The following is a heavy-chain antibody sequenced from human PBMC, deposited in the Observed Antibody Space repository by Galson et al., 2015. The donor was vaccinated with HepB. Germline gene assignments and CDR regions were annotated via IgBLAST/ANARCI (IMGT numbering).Heavy chain of an antibody. CDR1: GFTLSSYG. J-gene: IGHJ6*02. D-gene: IGHD4/OR15-4a*01. CDR2: IKYDGSNK. Sequence: SLRLSCAASGFTLSSYGMNWVRQAPGKGLEWVADIKYDGSNKYYADSVKGRFTISRDNSKNTLYLQMNSLRAEDTAVYYCAKRINYGVVTDSYGMDVWGQGTTVTVSS. V-gene: IGHV3-30*18. CDR3: AKRINYGVVTDSYGMDV.